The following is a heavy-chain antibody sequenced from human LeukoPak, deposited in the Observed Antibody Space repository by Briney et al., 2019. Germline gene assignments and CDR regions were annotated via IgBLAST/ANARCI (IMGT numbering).Heavy chain of an antibody. V-gene: IGHV4-61*02. CDR2: IYTSGST. CDR3: ARQEAAVGRIHDY. D-gene: IGHD6-13*01. Sequence: SDTLSLTRTVSGDPNSSGSYYWGWVRQPAAKGLEWIGRIYTSGSTNYNPSLKSRVTISVDTPKNQFSLKLSSVTAADTAVYYCARQEAAVGRIHDYWGQGTLVTVSS. CDR1: GDPNSSGSYY. J-gene: IGHJ4*02.